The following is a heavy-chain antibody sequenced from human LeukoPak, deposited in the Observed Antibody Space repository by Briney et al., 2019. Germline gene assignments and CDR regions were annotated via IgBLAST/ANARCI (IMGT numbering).Heavy chain of an antibody. CDR1: GYTFTGYY. D-gene: IGHD7-27*01. V-gene: IGHV1-2*02. CDR3: ARAGGLGNSYYYYYYMDV. Sequence: ASVKVSCKASGYTFTGYYMHWVRQAPGQGLEWMGWINPNSGGTNYAQKFQGRVTMTRDTSISTAYMELSRLRSDDTAVYYCARAGGLGNSYYYYYYMDVWGKGTTVTVSS. J-gene: IGHJ6*03. CDR2: INPNSGGT.